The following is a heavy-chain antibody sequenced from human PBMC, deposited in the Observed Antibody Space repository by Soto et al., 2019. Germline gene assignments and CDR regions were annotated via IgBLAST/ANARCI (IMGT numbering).Heavy chain of an antibody. CDR3: ATAYYDSSGYSNAFDI. J-gene: IGHJ3*02. Sequence: ASVQVSCKVSGYTLPELSMHWLRQAPGKGLEWMGGFDPEDGETIYAQKFQGRVTMTEDTSTDTAYMELSSLRSEDTAVYYCATAYYDSSGYSNAFDIWGQGTMVTVSS. V-gene: IGHV1-24*01. CDR1: GYTLPELS. CDR2: FDPEDGET. D-gene: IGHD3-22*01.